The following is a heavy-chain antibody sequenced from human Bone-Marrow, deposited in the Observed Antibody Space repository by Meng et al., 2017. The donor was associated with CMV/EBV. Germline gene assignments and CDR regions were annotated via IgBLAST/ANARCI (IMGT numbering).Heavy chain of an antibody. D-gene: IGHD3-3*01. CDR1: GLTFSSYW. V-gene: IGHV3-74*01. CDR3: ARDPYSDFWSGLTGGMDV. Sequence: GESLKISCAASGLTFSSYWMHWVRQAPGKGLVWVSRINSDGSSTSYADSVKGRFTISRDNAKNTLYLQMNSLRAEDTAVYYCARDPYSDFWSGLTGGMDVWGQGTTVTVSS. J-gene: IGHJ6*02. CDR2: INSDGSST.